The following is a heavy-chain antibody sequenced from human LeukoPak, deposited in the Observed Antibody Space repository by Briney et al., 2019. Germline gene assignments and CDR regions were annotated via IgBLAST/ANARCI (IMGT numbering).Heavy chain of an antibody. CDR2: IYHSGST. Sequence: SETLSLTCTVSGDSISIYYWNWIRQPPGKGLEWIGSIYHSGSTTYNPSLKSRVTISGDTSKNQFSLKLTSVTAADTAVYYCTRDRELGFWGQGTLVTVSS. J-gene: IGHJ4*02. D-gene: IGHD1-26*01. CDR3: TRDRELGF. CDR1: GDSISIYY. V-gene: IGHV4-59*01.